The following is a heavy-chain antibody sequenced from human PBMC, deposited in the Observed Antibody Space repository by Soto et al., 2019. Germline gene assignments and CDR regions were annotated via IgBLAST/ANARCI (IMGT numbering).Heavy chain of an antibody. V-gene: IGHV3-23*01. CDR1: GFTFSSYA. D-gene: IGHD3-10*01. CDR3: AKDFSYYGSGRGN. CDR2: ISGSGGST. J-gene: IGHJ4*02. Sequence: EVQLLESGGGLVQPGGSLRLSCAASGFTFSSYAMSWVRQAPGKGLEWVSAISGSGGSTYYADSVKGRFTISRDNSKNTLYMQMNSLRAEDTAVYYCAKDFSYYGSGRGNWGQGTLVTVSS.